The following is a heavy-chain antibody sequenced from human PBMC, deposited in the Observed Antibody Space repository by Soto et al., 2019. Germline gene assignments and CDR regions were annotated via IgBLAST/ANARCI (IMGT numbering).Heavy chain of an antibody. CDR3: ARDLDGLYYFDY. J-gene: IGHJ4*02. CDR1: GGSISSGDYY. CDR2: IYYSGST. V-gene: IGHV4-31*02. D-gene: IGHD1-1*01. Sequence: SETLSLTCTVSGGSISSGDYYWSWIRQHPGKGLEWIGYIYYSGSTYYNPSLKSRVTISVDTSKNQFSLKLSSVTAADTAVYYCARDLDGLYYFDYWGQGALVTVSS.